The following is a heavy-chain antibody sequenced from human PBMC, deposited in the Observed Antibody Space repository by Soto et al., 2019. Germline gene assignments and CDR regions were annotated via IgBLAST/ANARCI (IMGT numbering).Heavy chain of an antibody. V-gene: IGHV3-23*01. CDR2: IGSGGST. CDR3: ARTVLLQADGY. Sequence: GXSLRLSCAASGFTFSSYAMSWFRQAPGKGLEWVSTIGSGGSTYYADPVKGRFTISRDNSKNTLYLQMNSLRAEDTAVYYCARTVLLQADGYWGQGTLVTVSS. D-gene: IGHD2-8*02. J-gene: IGHJ4*02. CDR1: GFTFSSYA.